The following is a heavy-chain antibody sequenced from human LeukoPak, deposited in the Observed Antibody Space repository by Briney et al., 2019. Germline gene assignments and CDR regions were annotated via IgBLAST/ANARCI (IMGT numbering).Heavy chain of an antibody. D-gene: IGHD2-2*02. CDR2: INPNSGGT. CDR1: GYTFTSYG. J-gene: IGHJ6*02. Sequence: ASVKLSCKASGYTFTSYGISWVRRAPGQGLEWMGWINPNSGGTTYAQTFQGRFTMTRATSISTAYMELSRLRSDDTAVYYCARKEIYCSITGCYTTRYYYYGMDVWGQGATVTVSS. V-gene: IGHV1-2*02. CDR3: ARKEIYCSITGCYTTRYYYYGMDV.